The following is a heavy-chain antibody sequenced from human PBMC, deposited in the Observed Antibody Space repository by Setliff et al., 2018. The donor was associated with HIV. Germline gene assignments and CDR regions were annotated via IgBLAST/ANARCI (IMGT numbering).Heavy chain of an antibody. D-gene: IGHD6-19*01. J-gene: IGHJ4*02. Sequence: PSETLSLTCTVSGGSISSYCWNWIRQSPLRGLEWLGRTYYRSKWYFDSAVSVKSRIIINPDTSKNQFSLHLNSVTPEDTAVYYCARGSYGSVLLWGQGTLVTVSS. V-gene: IGHV6-1*01. CDR1: GGSISSYC. CDR3: ARGSYGSVLL. CDR2: TYYRSKWYF.